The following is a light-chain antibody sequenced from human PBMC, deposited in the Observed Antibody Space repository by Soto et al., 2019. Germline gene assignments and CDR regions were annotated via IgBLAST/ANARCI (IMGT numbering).Light chain of an antibody. J-gene: IGLJ1*01. Sequence: QSALTQPASVSGFPGQSITIYCTGTSSDVGGYNYVSWYQQHPGQAPELMIYDVSSRSSGVSDRFAGSKSGNTASLTISGLQAEDEGDYYCSSYTSVSTYVFGTGTKVTVL. CDR3: SSYTSVSTYV. CDR1: SSDVGGYNY. V-gene: IGLV2-14*01. CDR2: DVS.